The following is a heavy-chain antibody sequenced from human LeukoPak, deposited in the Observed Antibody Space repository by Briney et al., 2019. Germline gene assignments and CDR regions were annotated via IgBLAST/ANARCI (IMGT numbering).Heavy chain of an antibody. CDR1: GGSISSSSYY. V-gene: IGHV4-39*07. CDR3: ASGWQYAFDI. CDR2: TYYSGST. Sequence: PSETLSLTCTVSGGSISSSSYYWGWIRQPPGKGLEWIGSTYYSGSTYYNPSLKSRVTISVDTSKNQFSLKLSSVTAADTAVYYCASGWQYAFDIWGQGTMVTVSS. D-gene: IGHD6-19*01. J-gene: IGHJ3*02.